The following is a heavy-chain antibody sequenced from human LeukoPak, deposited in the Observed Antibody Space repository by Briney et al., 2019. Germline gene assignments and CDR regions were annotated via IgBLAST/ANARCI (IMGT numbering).Heavy chain of an antibody. V-gene: IGHV3-21*01. Sequence: GGSLRLSCSASGFTINFYTMTWVRRAPGKGLEWVSSITTSSTYVYYADSVKGRFIISRDNAKNSLFLQMNSLRADDTALYYCVRVGPTVTDYYFDFWGQGALVTVSS. CDR1: GFTINFYT. D-gene: IGHD4-11*01. CDR3: VRVGPTVTDYYFDF. J-gene: IGHJ4*02. CDR2: ITTSSTYV.